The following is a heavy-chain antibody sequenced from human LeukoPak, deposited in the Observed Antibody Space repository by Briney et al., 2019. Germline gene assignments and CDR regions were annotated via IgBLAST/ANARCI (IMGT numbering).Heavy chain of an antibody. V-gene: IGHV4-59*01. CDR2: IYYSVST. J-gene: IGHJ4*02. Sequence: SETLSLTCTVSGVSISSYYWSWIRQPPGKGLEWIGYIYYSVSTNYNPSLKSRVTISVDTSKNQFSLKLSSVTAADTAVYYCARVSPGIAVDNDFDYWGQGTLVTVSS. CDR1: GVSISSYY. D-gene: IGHD6-19*01. CDR3: ARVSPGIAVDNDFDY.